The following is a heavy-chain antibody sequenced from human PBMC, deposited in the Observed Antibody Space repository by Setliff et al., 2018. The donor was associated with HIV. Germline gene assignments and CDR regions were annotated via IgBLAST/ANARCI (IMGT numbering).Heavy chain of an antibody. Sequence: PSETLSLTCTVSGGSIRIGGFHWTWIRHRPGKGLEWIGYIYFSGSPHYNPSLKSRVTISVDTSKNQFSLKLTSVTAADTAVYYCARDWNHYFYYMDVWGKGTTVTVSS. V-gene: IGHV4-31*03. CDR3: ARDWNHYFYYMDV. D-gene: IGHD1-1*01. CDR1: GGSIRIGGFH. CDR2: IYFSGSP. J-gene: IGHJ6*03.